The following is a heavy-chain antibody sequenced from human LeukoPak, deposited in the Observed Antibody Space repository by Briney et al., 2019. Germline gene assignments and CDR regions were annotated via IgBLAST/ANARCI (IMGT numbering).Heavy chain of an antibody. V-gene: IGHV1-8*01. J-gene: IGHJ4*02. CDR1: GYTFTSYD. CDR3: ARNTLNYGDFDF. CDR2: TNPNSGDT. Sequence: ASVKVSCKASGYTFTSYDFNWVRQAPGQGLEWLGWTNPNSGDTGYAQRFQGRVSMTRDTSITTAYMELSSLRSDDTAIYYCARNTLNYGDFDFWGQGTLVTVSS. D-gene: IGHD4-17*01.